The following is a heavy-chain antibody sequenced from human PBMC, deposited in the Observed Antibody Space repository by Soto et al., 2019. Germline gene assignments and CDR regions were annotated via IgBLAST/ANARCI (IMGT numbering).Heavy chain of an antibody. J-gene: IGHJ4*02. CDR3: AHKGDSSRGFKY. CDR1: GFSLSTSGVG. CDR2: IYWDDDK. Sequence: QITLKESGPTLVKPTQTLTLTCTFSGFSLSTSGVGVGWIRQPPGKALEWLALIYWDDDKRYRPSLKSRLTITKDTSRNQVVLTMTNMDPVDTATYYRAHKGDSSRGFKYWGQGTLVTASS. V-gene: IGHV2-5*02. D-gene: IGHD1-26*01.